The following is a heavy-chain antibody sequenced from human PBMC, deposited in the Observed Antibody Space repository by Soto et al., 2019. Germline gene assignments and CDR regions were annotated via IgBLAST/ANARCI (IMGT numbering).Heavy chain of an antibody. D-gene: IGHD2-8*01. CDR3: ARDRATGLNVYDY. Sequence: HPVGSLRLSCAASGFTFSSYSMNWVRQAPGKGLEWVSYISSSTIYYADSVKGRFTISRDNAKNSLYLQMNSLRDEDTAVYYCARDRATGLNVYDYWGQGTLVTVSS. V-gene: IGHV3-48*02. J-gene: IGHJ4*02. CDR2: ISSSTI. CDR1: GFTFSSYS.